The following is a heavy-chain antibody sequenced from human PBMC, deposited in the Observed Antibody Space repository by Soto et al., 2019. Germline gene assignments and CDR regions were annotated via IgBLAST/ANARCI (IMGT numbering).Heavy chain of an antibody. V-gene: IGHV1-46*03. J-gene: IGHJ6*03. CDR1: GYTFTGYY. CDR3: ARDNYDFWSGYSLDYYYYMDV. CDR2: INPSGGST. D-gene: IGHD3-3*01. Sequence: SVKVCSKASGYTFTGYYMHSVRQAPGQGLEWMGIINPSGGSTSYAQKFQGRVTMTRDTSTSTVYMELSSLRSEDTAVYYCARDNYDFWSGYSLDYYYYMDVWGKGTTVTVSS.